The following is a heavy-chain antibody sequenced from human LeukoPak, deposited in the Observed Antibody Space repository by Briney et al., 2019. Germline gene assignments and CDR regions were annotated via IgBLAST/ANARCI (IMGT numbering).Heavy chain of an antibody. J-gene: IGHJ4*02. CDR3: ARDEQVGAFVGGDY. D-gene: IGHD1-26*01. CDR2: IIPIFGTA. CDR1: GGTFSGYA. Sequence: ASVKVSCKASGGTFSGYAISWVRQAPGQGLEWMGGIIPIFGTANYAQKFQGRVTITADESTSTAYMELRSLRSDDTAVYYCARDEQVGAFVGGDYWGQGTLVTVSS. V-gene: IGHV1-69*13.